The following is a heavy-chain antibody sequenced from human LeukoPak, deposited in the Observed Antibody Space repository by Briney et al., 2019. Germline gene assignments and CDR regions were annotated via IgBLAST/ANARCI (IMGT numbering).Heavy chain of an antibody. J-gene: IGHJ4*02. Sequence: PGGSLRLSCAASGFTFTSYAMGWVRQAPGKGLEWVAALGGSGANTYYADSVKGRFTISRDNSKNTLYLQMNSLRDDDTAVYYCAKGNRGRYPASPRFDYWGQGTLVTVSS. V-gene: IGHV3-23*01. D-gene: IGHD1-1*01. CDR3: AKGNRGRYPASPRFDY. CDR2: LGGSGANT. CDR1: GFTFTSYA.